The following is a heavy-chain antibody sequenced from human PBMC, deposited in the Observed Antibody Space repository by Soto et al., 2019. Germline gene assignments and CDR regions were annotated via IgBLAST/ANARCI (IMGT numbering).Heavy chain of an antibody. Sequence: QVQLVESGGGVVQPGRSLRLYCAASGFTFSSNAMHWVRQAPGKGLEWVAVISYDGSDTYYAGSVKGRFTISRDNSKNTLYLQMISLRAEDTAVYYCARDQLVRGLITYDFDYWGQGTPVTVSS. J-gene: IGHJ4*02. CDR1: GFTFSSNA. V-gene: IGHV3-30-3*01. CDR3: ARDQLVRGLITYDFDY. D-gene: IGHD3-10*01. CDR2: ISYDGSDT.